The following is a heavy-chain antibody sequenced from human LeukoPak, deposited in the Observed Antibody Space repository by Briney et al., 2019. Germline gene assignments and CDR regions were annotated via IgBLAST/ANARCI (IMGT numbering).Heavy chain of an antibody. CDR2: IYYSGST. D-gene: IGHD3-22*01. Sequence: SETLSLTCTVSGGSISSYYWSWIRQPPGKVREWIGYIYYSGSTNYNPSLKSRVTISVDTSKNQFSLKLSSVTAADTAVYYCARLHYYDRLNLNNWGQGTLVTVSS. CDR1: GGSISSYY. J-gene: IGHJ4*02. CDR3: ARLHYYDRLNLNN. V-gene: IGHV4-59*12.